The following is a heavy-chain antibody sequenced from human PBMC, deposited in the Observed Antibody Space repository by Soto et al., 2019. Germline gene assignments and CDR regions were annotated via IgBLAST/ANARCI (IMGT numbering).Heavy chain of an antibody. Sequence: EVQLLESGGGLVQPGGSLRLSYAASGFTFSSYAMSWVRQAPGKGLEWVSAISGSGGSTYYADSVKGRFTISRDNSKNPLYLQMNSLRAEDTAVYYCAKRRYYDYLDNWFDPWGQGTLVTVSS. CDR1: GFTFSSYA. D-gene: IGHD3-3*01. J-gene: IGHJ5*02. V-gene: IGHV3-23*01. CDR2: ISGSGGST. CDR3: AKRRYYDYLDNWFDP.